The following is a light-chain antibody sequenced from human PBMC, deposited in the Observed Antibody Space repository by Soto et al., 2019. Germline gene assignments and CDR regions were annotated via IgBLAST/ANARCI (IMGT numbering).Light chain of an antibody. J-gene: IGLJ2*01. CDR2: EVI. CDR1: SSDVGGYNY. V-gene: IGLV2-8*01. CDR3: SSYAGRNTLV. Sequence: QSVLTQPPSASGSPGQSVTISCTGTSSDVGGYNYVSWYQQHPGKVPKLMIYEVIKRPSGVPDRFSGSKSGNAASLTVSGLQAEDEADYYCSSYAGRNTLVFGGGTKVTVL.